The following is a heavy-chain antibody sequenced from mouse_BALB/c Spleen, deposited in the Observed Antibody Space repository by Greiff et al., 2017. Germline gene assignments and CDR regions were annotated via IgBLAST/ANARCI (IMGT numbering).Heavy chain of an antibody. Sequence: EVQLVESGGGLVKPGGSLKLSCAASGFAFSSYDMSWVRQTPEKRLEWVAYISSGGGSTYYPDTVKGRFTISRDNAKNTLYLQMSSLKSEDTAMYYCARGGYGNYGWFAYWGQGTLVTVSA. V-gene: IGHV5-12-1*01. CDR1: GFAFSSYD. CDR2: ISSGGGST. CDR3: ARGGYGNYGWFAY. D-gene: IGHD2-1*01. J-gene: IGHJ3*01.